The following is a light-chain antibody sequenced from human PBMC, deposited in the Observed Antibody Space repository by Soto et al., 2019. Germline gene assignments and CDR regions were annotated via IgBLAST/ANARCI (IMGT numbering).Light chain of an antibody. J-gene: IGKJ2*01. CDR1: QSVSSSY. CDR2: DAS. V-gene: IGKV3D-20*01. Sequence: EIVLTQSPATLSVSPGERAALSCGASQSVSSSYLAWYQQKPGLAPRLLIYDASSRATGIPDRFSGSGSGTDFTLTISRVEPEDFAVYYCQQYGSSPPRYTFGQGTKLEIK. CDR3: QQYGSSPPRYT.